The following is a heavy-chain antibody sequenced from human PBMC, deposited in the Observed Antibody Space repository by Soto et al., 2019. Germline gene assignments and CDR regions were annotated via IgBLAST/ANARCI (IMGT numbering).Heavy chain of an antibody. Sequence: GGSLRLSCAASGFTFSSYSMNWVRQAPGKGLEWVSSISSSSSYIYYADSVKGRFTISRDNAKNSLYLQMNSLRAEDTAVYYCARYSDEDWNYEGNWSDSLREGTLVTVYS. CDR2: ISSSSSYI. J-gene: IGHJ5*01. D-gene: IGHD1-7*01. CDR3: ARYSDEDWNYEGNWSDS. V-gene: IGHV3-21*01. CDR1: GFTFSSYS.